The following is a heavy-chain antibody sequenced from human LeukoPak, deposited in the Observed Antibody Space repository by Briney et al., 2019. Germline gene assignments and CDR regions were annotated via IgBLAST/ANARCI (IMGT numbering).Heavy chain of an antibody. D-gene: IGHD3-3*01. CDR1: GFTFSIYA. CDR3: AAAYFGVDQYYYGMDV. J-gene: IGHJ6*02. V-gene: IGHV3-23*01. Sequence: PGGSLRLSCAASGFTFSIYAMSWVRLAPGKGLEWVSTINDGGGNTYYADSVRGRFTISRDNSAGTLFLQMNSLRAEDTAVYFCAAAYFGVDQYYYGMDVWGQGTTVTVSS. CDR2: INDGGGNT.